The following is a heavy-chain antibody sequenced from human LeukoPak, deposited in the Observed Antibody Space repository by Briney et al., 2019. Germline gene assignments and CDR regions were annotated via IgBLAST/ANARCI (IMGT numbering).Heavy chain of an antibody. CDR1: GFTLSSYS. V-gene: IGHV3-21*04. CDR3: AKLPSRRGSGSQFDY. J-gene: IGHJ4*02. Sequence: GGSLRLSCAASGFTLSSYSMNWVRQAPGKGLEWVSSISSSSSYIYYADSVKGRFTISRDNSKNTLYLQMNSLRAEDTAVYYCAKLPSRRGSGSQFDYWGQGTLVTVSS. CDR2: ISSSSSYI. D-gene: IGHD3-10*01.